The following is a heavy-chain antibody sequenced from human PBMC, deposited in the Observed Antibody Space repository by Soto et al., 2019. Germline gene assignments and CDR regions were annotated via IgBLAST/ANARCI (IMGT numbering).Heavy chain of an antibody. CDR1: GFTFSSYA. V-gene: IGHV3-23*01. CDR3: AKDGDIVVVVAATRGYDD. D-gene: IGHD2-15*01. Sequence: EVQLLESGGGLVQPGGSLRLSCAASGFTFSSYAMSWVRQAPGKGLEWVSAISGSGGSTYYADSVKGRFTISRDNSKNTXHLRMARLRAEDAAGYYCAKDGDIVVVVAATRGYDDWGQGTLVTVAS. CDR2: ISGSGGST. J-gene: IGHJ4*02.